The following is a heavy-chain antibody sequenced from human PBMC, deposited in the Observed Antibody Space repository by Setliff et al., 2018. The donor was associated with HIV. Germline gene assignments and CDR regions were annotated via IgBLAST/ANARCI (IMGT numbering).Heavy chain of an antibody. V-gene: IGHV4-61*09. CDR1: GGSIGSGSRY. Sequence: SETLSLTCTVSGGSIGSGSRYWSWIRQPAGKGLEWIGHIYTTGSTNYNPSLKSRVTISADTSNNQFSLRLTSMTAADTAVYYCAKTSVGATGLYAFDIWG. CDR3: AKTSVGATGLYAFDI. D-gene: IGHD1-26*01. J-gene: IGHJ3*02. CDR2: IYTTGST.